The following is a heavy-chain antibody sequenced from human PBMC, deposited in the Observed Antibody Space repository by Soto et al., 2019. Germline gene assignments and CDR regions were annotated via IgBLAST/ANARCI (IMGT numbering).Heavy chain of an antibody. CDR2: INHSGST. J-gene: IGHJ5*02. CDR1: GGSFSGYY. Sequence: SETLSLTCAVYGGSFSGYYWSWIRQPPGKGLEWIGEINHSGSTNYNPSLKSRVTISVDTSKNQFSLKLSSVTAADTAVYYCARGVSYYYGSGILYNWFDPWGQGTLVT. D-gene: IGHD3-10*01. CDR3: ARGVSYYYGSGILYNWFDP. V-gene: IGHV4-34*01.